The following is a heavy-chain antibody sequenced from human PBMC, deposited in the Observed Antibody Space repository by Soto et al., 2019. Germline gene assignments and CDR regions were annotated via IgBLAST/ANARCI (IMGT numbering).Heavy chain of an antibody. D-gene: IGHD3-10*01. CDR3: ARPVWFGNMGYFDS. CDR2: INHSGGT. CDR1: GGSFNGYY. V-gene: IGHV4-34*01. J-gene: IGHJ4*02. Sequence: SETLSLTCAVYGGSFNGYYWTWIRQPPGKGLEWIGEINHSGGTNYNPSLKSRVTVSVDTSKHQFSLKLTSATAADTALYFCARPVWFGNMGYFDSWGQGTLVTVSS.